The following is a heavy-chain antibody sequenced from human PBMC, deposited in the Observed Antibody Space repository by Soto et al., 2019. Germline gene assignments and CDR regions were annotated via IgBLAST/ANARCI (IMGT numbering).Heavy chain of an antibody. CDR1: GGSISSYY. Sequence: SETLSLTCTVSGGSISSYYWSLIRTPPGKGLEWIAYIYYTGSANYNPSLKSRVTILVDMSKNQFSLKLNSVTAADTAVYYCPRGGGSPDHKHEVDFWGQGTLVTVSS. CDR2: IYYTGSA. CDR3: PRGGGSPDHKHEVDF. J-gene: IGHJ4*02. D-gene: IGHD6-13*01. V-gene: IGHV4-59*08.